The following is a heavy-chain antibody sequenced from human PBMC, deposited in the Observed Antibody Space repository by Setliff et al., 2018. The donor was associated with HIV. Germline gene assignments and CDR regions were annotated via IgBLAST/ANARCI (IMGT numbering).Heavy chain of an antibody. V-gene: IGHV3-15*01. D-gene: IGHD2-21*01. CDR1: GFSFSYAW. J-gene: IGHJ4*02. CDR2: IRSKANSGTT. Sequence: PGGSLRLSCAASGFSFSYAWMSWVRQAPGKGLEWVGHIRSKANSGTTDYAARVKGRFTISRDDSKNTLYLQMNSLKTEYTAVYYCTTGTRLVDWGQGALVTVSS. CDR3: TTGTRLVD.